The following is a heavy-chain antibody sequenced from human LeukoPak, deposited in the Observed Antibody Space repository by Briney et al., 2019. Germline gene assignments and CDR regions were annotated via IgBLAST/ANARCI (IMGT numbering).Heavy chain of an antibody. J-gene: IGHJ4*02. CDR1: GGSISSGGYY. CDR2: IYYSGST. CDR3: ARVGYYGSGSYYNV. D-gene: IGHD3-10*01. V-gene: IGHV4-31*03. Sequence: SETLSLTCTVSGGSISSGGYYWSWIRQHPGKGLEWIGYIYYSGSTYYNPSLKSRVTISVDTSKNQFSLKLSSVIAADTAVYYCARVGYYGSGSYYNVWGQGTLVTVSS.